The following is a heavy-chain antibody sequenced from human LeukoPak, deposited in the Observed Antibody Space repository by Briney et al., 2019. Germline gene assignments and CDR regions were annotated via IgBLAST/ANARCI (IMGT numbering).Heavy chain of an antibody. J-gene: IGHJ5*02. CDR3: AKNKGVPAALPFDP. D-gene: IGHD2-2*01. Sequence: GGSLRLSCAASGFTFSNHAMSWVRQAPGKGLEWVSTISGSGVSTYYADSVTGRFTIPRDNSKNTLYLQMNSLRAEDTAVYYCAKNKGVPAALPFDPWGQGTLVTVSS. CDR2: ISGSGVST. CDR1: GFTFSNHA. V-gene: IGHV3-23*01.